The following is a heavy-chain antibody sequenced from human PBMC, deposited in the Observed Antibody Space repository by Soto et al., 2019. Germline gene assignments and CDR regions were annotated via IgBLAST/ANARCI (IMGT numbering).Heavy chain of an antibody. CDR3: AKACEWPYSSGSFDY. Sequence: EVQLLESGGGLVQPGGSLRLSCAASGFTFSSYAMSWVRQAPGKGLEWVSAISGSGGSTYYADSVKGRFTISRDNSKNTLYLPIKRLRAEDTSVYYCAKACEWPYSSGSFDYWGQGTLVTVSS. J-gene: IGHJ4*02. CDR2: ISGSGGST. V-gene: IGHV3-23*01. CDR1: GFTFSSYA. D-gene: IGHD6-19*01.